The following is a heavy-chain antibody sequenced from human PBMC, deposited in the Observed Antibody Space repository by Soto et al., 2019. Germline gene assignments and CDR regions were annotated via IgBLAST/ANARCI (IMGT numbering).Heavy chain of an antibody. V-gene: IGHV3-30*18. CDR3: AKDHIPRVVITYYYYYGMDV. CDR2: ISYDGSNK. J-gene: IGHJ6*02. Sequence: SGGSLRLSCAASGFTFSSYGMHWVRQAPGKGLEWVAVISYDGSNKYYADSVKGRFTISRDNSKNTLYLQMNSLRAEDTAVYYCAKDHIPRVVITYYYYYGMDVWGQGTTVTVSS. CDR1: GFTFSSYG. D-gene: IGHD3-22*01.